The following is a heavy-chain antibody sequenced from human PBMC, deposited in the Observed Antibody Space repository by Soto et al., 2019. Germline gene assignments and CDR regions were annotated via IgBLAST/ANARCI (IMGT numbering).Heavy chain of an antibody. CDR1: GGSISSYY. CDR3: ARRHYDIFTGYHYYFDY. CDR2: IYYSGST. V-gene: IGHV4-59*08. D-gene: IGHD3-9*01. Sequence: SETLSLTCTVSGGSISSYYWTWIRQPPGKGLEWIGHIYYSGSTNYNPSLKSRVSISIDTSKNQFPLKLSSVTAADTAVYYCARRHYDIFTGYHYYFDYWGQGTLVTVS. J-gene: IGHJ4*02.